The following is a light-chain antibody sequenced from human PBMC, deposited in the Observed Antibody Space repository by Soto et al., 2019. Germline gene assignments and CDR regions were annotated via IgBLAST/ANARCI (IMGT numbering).Light chain of an antibody. CDR3: QQYNNWPGT. CDR1: QSVTNN. V-gene: IGKV3-15*01. J-gene: IGKJ1*01. CDR2: DAS. Sequence: EIMMTQSPATLSVSPGERATLSCRASQSVTNNFAWYQQKPGQAPRLLIRDASTRATGVPGRFSGSGSGTEFTLTISSLQSEDFAVYYCQQYNNWPGTFGQGTKVEIK.